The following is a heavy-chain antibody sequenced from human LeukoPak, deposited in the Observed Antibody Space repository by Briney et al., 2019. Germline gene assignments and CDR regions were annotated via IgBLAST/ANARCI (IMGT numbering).Heavy chain of an antibody. Sequence: PSETLSLTCTVSGGSISSYYWSWIRQPPGKGLEWIGYIYYSGSTNYNPSLKSRVTISVDTSKNQFSLKLSSVTAADTAVYYCARGEAPYDSSGYRIWGQGTMVTVSS. CDR1: GGSISSYY. D-gene: IGHD3-22*01. CDR2: IYYSGST. J-gene: IGHJ3*02. V-gene: IGHV4-59*01. CDR3: ARGEAPYDSSGYRI.